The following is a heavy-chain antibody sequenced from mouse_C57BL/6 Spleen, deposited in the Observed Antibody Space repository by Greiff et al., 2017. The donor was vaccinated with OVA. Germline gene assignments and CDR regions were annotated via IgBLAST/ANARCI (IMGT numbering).Heavy chain of an antibody. CDR2: IYPGSGST. V-gene: IGHV1-55*01. J-gene: IGHJ3*01. D-gene: IGHD3-2*02. CDR1: GYTFTSYW. Sequence: LQESGAELVKPGASVKMSCKASGYTFTSYWITWVKQRPGQGLEWIGDIYPGSGSTNYNEKFKSKATLTVDTSSSTAYMQLSSLTSEDSAVYYCAREGDSSGYPAWFAYWGQGTLVTVSA. CDR3: AREGDSSGYPAWFAY.